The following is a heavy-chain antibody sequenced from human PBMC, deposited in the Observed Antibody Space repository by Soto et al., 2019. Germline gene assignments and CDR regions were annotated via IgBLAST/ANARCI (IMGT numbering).Heavy chain of an antibody. CDR1: GGSISSSSYY. Sequence: SETLSLTCTVSGGSISSSSYYWGWIRQPPGKGLEWIGSIYYSGSTYYNPSLKSRVTISVDTSKNQFSLKLSSVTAADTAVYYCARQYYYYMDVWGKGTTVTVSS. J-gene: IGHJ6*03. CDR2: IYYSGST. V-gene: IGHV4-39*01. CDR3: ARQYYYYMDV.